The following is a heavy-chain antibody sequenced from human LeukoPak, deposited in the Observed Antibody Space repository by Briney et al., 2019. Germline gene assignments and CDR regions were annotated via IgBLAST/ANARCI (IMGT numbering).Heavy chain of an antibody. CDR2: ISAYNGNT. J-gene: IGHJ5*02. V-gene: IGHV1-18*01. CDR3: AREIVVVVAATYWFDP. CDR1: GYTFTSYG. D-gene: IGHD2-15*01. Sequence: GASVKVSCKASGYTFTSYGISWVRQAPGQGLEWMGWISAYNGNTSYAQKLQGRVTLTTDTSTSTAYMELRSLRSDDTAVYYCAREIVVVVAATYWFDPWGQGTLVTVSS.